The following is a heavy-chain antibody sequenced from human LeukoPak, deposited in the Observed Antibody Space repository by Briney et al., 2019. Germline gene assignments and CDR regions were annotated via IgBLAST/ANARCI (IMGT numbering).Heavy chain of an antibody. Sequence: QTLSLTCAISGNSVSSNSVTWNWIRQSPSRGLEWLGRTYYRSKWYNDYAVSVKSRITINPETSKNQFSLQLNSVTPEDTAVYYCARGGYCSSTSCLDVWGQGTTVTVSS. CDR3: ARGGYCSSTSCLDV. CDR1: GNSVSSNSVT. D-gene: IGHD2-2*01. CDR2: TYYRSKWYN. J-gene: IGHJ6*02. V-gene: IGHV6-1*01.